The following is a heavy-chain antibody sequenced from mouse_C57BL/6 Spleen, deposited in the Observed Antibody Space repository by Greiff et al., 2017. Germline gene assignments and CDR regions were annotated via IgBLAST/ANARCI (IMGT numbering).Heavy chain of an antibody. Sequence: EVKLVESGGGLVKPGGSLKLSCAASGFTFSSYAMSWVRQTPEKRLEWVATISAGGSYTYYPDNVKGRFTISRDNAKNNLYLQMSHLKSEDTAMYYCARGHYDYWGQGTSVTVSS. J-gene: IGHJ4*01. CDR1: GFTFSSYA. V-gene: IGHV5-4*03. D-gene: IGHD1-1*01. CDR3: ARGHYDY. CDR2: ISAGGSYT.